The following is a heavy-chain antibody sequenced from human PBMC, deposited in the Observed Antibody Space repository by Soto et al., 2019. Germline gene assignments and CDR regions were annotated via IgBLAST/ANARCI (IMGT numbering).Heavy chain of an antibody. V-gene: IGHV1-18*01. CDR3: ARCYCSVGSCYTCWHFDL. CDR1: GYTFNNYG. D-gene: IGHD2-15*01. CDR2: IGPYNGNT. Sequence: QVQLVQSGAEVKKPGASVKVSCKASGYTFNNYGISWVRQAPGQGLEWMGWIGPYNGNTDHAQNFQGRVTMTTDTSTNTAYMELRSLRSDYTALYYCARCYCSVGSCYTCWHFDLWGRGTLLTVSS. J-gene: IGHJ2*01.